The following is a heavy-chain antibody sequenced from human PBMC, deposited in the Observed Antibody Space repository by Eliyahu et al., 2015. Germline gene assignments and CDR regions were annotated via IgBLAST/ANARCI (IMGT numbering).Heavy chain of an antibody. CDR3: VRERADVAEGTFGGTFDV. D-gene: IGHD3-16*01. CDR1: GGSISNYY. CDR2: IYYSGTT. V-gene: IGHV4-59*01. J-gene: IGHJ3*01. Sequence: VKPSESLSLSCTVSGGSISNYYWSWIRQPPGKGLEWIGYIYYSGTTKYNPSLQSRVTISVDRSKNQFSLKLRSVTAADTAVYYCVRERADVAEGTFGGTFDVWGQGTMVTVSS.